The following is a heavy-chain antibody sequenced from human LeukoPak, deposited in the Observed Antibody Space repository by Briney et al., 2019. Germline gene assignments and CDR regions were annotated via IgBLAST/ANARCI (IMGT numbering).Heavy chain of an antibody. CDR3: ATRRLIVGANPYFDY. J-gene: IGHJ4*02. Sequence: KPSETLSLTCTVSGGSISSSSYYWGWIRQPPGEGLEWIGSIYYSGSTYYNPSLKSRVTISVDTSKNQFSLKLSSVTAADTAVYYCATRRLIVGANPYFDYWGQGTLVTVSS. D-gene: IGHD1-26*01. V-gene: IGHV4-39*01. CDR1: GGSISSSSYY. CDR2: IYYSGST.